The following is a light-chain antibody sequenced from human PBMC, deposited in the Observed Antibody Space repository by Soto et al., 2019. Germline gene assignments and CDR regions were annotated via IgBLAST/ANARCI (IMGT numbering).Light chain of an antibody. V-gene: IGLV2-14*03. CDR1: SSDVGNYNY. Sequence: QSVLTQPASVSGSPGQSITISCTGTSSDVGNYNYVSWYQQYPGKAPKLLISDVSYRPSGVSNRFSGSKSGNTASLTISGLQAEDEADYYCSSFITITSYVFGTGTKVTVL. CDR2: DVS. J-gene: IGLJ1*01. CDR3: SSFITITSYV.